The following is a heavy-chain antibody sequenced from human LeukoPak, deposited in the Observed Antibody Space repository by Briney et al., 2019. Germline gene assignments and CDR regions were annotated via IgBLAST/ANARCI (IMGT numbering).Heavy chain of an antibody. Sequence: GASVKVSCKASGYTFTSYGISWVRQAPGQGLEWMGWINPNSGGTNYAQKFQGRVTMTRDTSISTAYMELSRLRSDDTAVYYCARVSTRKTYYYDSSGYPNWFDPWGQGTLVTVSS. D-gene: IGHD3-22*01. J-gene: IGHJ5*02. V-gene: IGHV1-2*02. CDR1: GYTFTSYG. CDR3: ARVSTRKTYYYDSSGYPNWFDP. CDR2: INPNSGGT.